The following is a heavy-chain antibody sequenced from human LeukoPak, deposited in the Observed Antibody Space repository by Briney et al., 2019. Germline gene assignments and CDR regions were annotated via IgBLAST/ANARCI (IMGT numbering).Heavy chain of an antibody. J-gene: IGHJ6*03. V-gene: IGHV1-69*05. CDR2: IIPIFGTA. CDR3: ARGYCSSTSCYHYYYYMDV. Sequence: SVKVSCKASGYTFTSYAISWVRQAPGQGLEWMGGIIPIFGTANYAQKFQGRVTITTDESTSTAYMELSSLRSEDTAVYYCARGYCSSTSCYHYYYYMDVWGKGTTVTVSS. CDR1: GYTFTSYA. D-gene: IGHD2-2*01.